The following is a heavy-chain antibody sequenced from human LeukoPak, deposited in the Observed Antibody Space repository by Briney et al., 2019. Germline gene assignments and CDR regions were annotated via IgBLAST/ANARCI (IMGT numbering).Heavy chain of an antibody. CDR1: GFTFSRYW. D-gene: IGHD3-22*01. CDR3: AREQAYYYDSSGYYEEVGYFDY. J-gene: IGHJ4*02. V-gene: IGHV3-74*01. CDR2: INSDESDI. Sequence: PGGSLRLSCAASGFTFSRYWMHWVRQAPGKGLVWVSRINSDESDISYADSVKGRFTISRDNAKNTVYLQMNSLRAEDTAVYYCAREQAYYYDSSGYYEEVGYFDYWGQGTLVTVSS.